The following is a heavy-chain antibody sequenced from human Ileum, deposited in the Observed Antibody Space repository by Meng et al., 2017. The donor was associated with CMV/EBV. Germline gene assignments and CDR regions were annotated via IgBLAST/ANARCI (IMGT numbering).Heavy chain of an antibody. V-gene: IGHV3-11*04. D-gene: IGHD3-22*01. CDR2: IRASGTTI. Sequence: SLNISCAASGFTFRDYYMTWIRPAPGKGLEWVSYIRASGTTIYYADSVKGRFTISRDNAKNSLYLQMNSLRAEDTAVYYCARDRRHYGDSCGYGSLDYWGQGTLVTVSS. CDR3: ARDRRHYGDSCGYGSLDY. J-gene: IGHJ4*02. CDR1: GFTFRDYY.